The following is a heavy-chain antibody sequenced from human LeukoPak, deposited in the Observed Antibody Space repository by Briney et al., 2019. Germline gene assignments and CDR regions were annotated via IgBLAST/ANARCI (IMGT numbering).Heavy chain of an antibody. CDR1: GYTFTSYG. CDR2: ISAYNGNT. CDR3: AREMDTAMVTWDY. D-gene: IGHD5-18*01. J-gene: IGHJ4*02. V-gene: IGHV1-18*04. Sequence: ASVKVSCKASGYTFTSYGISWVRQAPGQGLEWMGWISAYNGNTNYAQKLQGRVTMTTDTSTSTAHMELRSLRSDDTAVYYRAREMDTAMVTWDYWGQGTLVTVSS.